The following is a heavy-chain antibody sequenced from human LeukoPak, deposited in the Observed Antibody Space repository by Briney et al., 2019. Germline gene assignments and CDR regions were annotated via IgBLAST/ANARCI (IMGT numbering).Heavy chain of an antibody. J-gene: IGHJ4*02. CDR3: AKDRRGCSSTSCYYRFDY. CDR2: ISDSGGST. CDR1: GGSISSSSYY. Sequence: ETLSLTCTVSGGSISSSSYYWGWIRQPPGKGLEWVSAISDSGGSTYYADSVKGRFTISRDNSKNTVYLQMNSLRAEDTAVYYCAKDRRGCSSTSCYYRFDYWGQGTLVTVSS. V-gene: IGHV3-23*01. D-gene: IGHD2-2*01.